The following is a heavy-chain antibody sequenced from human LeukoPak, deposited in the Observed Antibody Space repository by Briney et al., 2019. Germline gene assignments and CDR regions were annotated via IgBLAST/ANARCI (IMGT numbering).Heavy chain of an antibody. J-gene: IGHJ4*02. CDR1: GYSFTSYW. D-gene: IGHD2-15*01. Sequence: GESLKISCKGSGYSFTSYWIGWVRQMPGKGLEWMGIIYPGDSDTRYSPSFQGQVTISPDKSISTAYLQWSSLKAPDTAMYYCARAPLQYCSGGSCQSPPDYWGQGTLVTVSS. CDR2: IYPGDSDT. CDR3: ARAPLQYCSGGSCQSPPDY. V-gene: IGHV5-51*01.